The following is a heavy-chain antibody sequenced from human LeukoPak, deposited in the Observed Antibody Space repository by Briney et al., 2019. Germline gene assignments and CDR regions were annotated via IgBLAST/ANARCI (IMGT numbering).Heavy chain of an antibody. CDR3: ARLQGTYYDFWSGYPREGWFDP. CDR1: GGSISSHY. CDR2: IYYSGST. D-gene: IGHD3-3*01. J-gene: IGHJ5*02. Sequence: SETLSLTCTVSGGSISSHYWSWIRQPPGKGLQCIGYIYYSGSTNYNPSLKSRVTISVDTSKNQFSLKLSSVTAADTAVYYCARLQGTYYDFWSGYPREGWFDPWGPGTLVTVSS. V-gene: IGHV4-59*11.